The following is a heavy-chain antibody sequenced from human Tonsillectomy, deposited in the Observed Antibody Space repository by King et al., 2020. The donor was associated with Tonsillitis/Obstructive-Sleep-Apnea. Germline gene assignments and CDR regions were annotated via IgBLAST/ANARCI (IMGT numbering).Heavy chain of an antibody. J-gene: IGHJ4*02. CDR1: GGSISSYY. D-gene: IGHD6-19*01. CDR3: ARRCDLYKSGHLPCFEN. CDR2: IYYSGST. V-gene: IGHV4-59*01. Sequence: VQLQESGPGLVKPSETLSLNCNVSGGSISSYYWGWIRQPPGKGLEWIGHIYYSGSTTYKSSLKSRVTISVDTSNNQFSLKLNSVTAADTAVYYCARRCDLYKSGHLPCFENWGQGTLVTVSS.